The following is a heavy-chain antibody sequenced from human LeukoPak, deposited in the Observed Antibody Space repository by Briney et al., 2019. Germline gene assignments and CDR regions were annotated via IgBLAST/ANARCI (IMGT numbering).Heavy chain of an antibody. Sequence: GGSLRLSCAASGFTFSSYNMNWVRQAPGKGLEWVSLISSSSSYIYYADSVKGRFTISRDDANNSMYLLMNSLRAEDTAVYYCTRVGATGDTFDIWGRGTMVTVSS. J-gene: IGHJ3*02. CDR3: TRVGATGDTFDI. CDR2: ISSSSSYI. D-gene: IGHD1-26*01. CDR1: GFTFSSYN. V-gene: IGHV3-21*01.